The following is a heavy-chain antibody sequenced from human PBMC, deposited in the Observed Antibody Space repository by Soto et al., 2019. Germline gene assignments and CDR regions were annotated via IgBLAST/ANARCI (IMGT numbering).Heavy chain of an antibody. CDR1: GYSFTSYW. CDR3: ARHGDTAMAYYYYGMDV. V-gene: IGHV5-51*01. Sequence: GESLKISCKGSGYSFTSYWIGWVRQMPGKGLEWMGLIYPGDSDTRYSPSFQGQVTISADKSISTAYLQWSSLKASDTAMYYCARHGDTAMAYYYYGMDVWGQGTTVTVSS. D-gene: IGHD5-18*01. CDR2: IYPGDSDT. J-gene: IGHJ6*02.